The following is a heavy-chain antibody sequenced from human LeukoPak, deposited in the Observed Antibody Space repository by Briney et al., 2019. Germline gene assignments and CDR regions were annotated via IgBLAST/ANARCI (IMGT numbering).Heavy chain of an antibody. V-gene: IGHV1-18*01. Sequence: ASVKVSCKASGYIFTSYGISWVRQAPGQGLEWMGWISVYNGNRSDAQKLQDRITMTTDTFTSTAYMELRSLRSDDTAVYYCARGPYGYYFDYWGQGTLVTVSS. CDR2: ISVYNGNR. D-gene: IGHD4-17*01. CDR1: GYIFTSYG. CDR3: ARGPYGYYFDY. J-gene: IGHJ4*02.